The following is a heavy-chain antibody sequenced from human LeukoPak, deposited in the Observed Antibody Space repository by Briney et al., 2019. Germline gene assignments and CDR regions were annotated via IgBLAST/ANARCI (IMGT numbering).Heavy chain of an antibody. CDR3: AREGYKYYYYYMDV. D-gene: IGHD3-10*01. V-gene: IGHV4-61*02. Sequence: SQTLSLTCTVSGGPISSGSYYWSWIRQPAGKGLEWIGRIYTSGSTNYNPSLKSRVTISVDTSKNQFSLKLSSVTAADTAVYYCAREGYKYYYYYMDVWGKGTTVTVSS. J-gene: IGHJ6*03. CDR1: GGPISSGSYY. CDR2: IYTSGST.